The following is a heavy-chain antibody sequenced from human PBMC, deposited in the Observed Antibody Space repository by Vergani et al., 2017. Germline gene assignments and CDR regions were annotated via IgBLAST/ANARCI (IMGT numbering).Heavy chain of an antibody. V-gene: IGHV4-59*01. CDR1: GGSISSYY. J-gene: IGHJ4*02. Sequence: QVQLQASGPGLVTPSETLSLTCTVSGGSISSYYWSWIRQPPGKGLEWIGYIYYSGSTNYNPSLKSRVTISVDTSKNQFSLKLSSVTAADTAVYYCARVGGKEYSSRVFDYWGQGTLVTVSS. CDR3: ARVGGKEYSSRVFDY. D-gene: IGHD6-6*01. CDR2: IYYSGST.